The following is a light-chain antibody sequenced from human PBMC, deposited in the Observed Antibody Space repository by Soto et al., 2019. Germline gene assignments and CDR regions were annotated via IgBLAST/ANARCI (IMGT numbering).Light chain of an antibody. J-gene: IGLJ2*01. CDR3: QSVDSSGTYVV. V-gene: IGLV3-25*02. Sequence: SYELTQPPSVSVSPGQTAKITCSGDALSRQYSHWYQQKTGQAPRVIIYKDNERPSGIPDRFSGSSSGTTVSLTISGAQAEDEADHYCQSVDSSGTYVVFGGGTKLTVL. CDR1: ALSRQY. CDR2: KDN.